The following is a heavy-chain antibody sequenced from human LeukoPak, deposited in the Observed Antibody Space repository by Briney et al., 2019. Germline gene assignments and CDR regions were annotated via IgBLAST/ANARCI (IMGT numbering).Heavy chain of an antibody. D-gene: IGHD2-2*01. CDR1: GGSISSPSYY. J-gene: IGHJ4*02. Sequence: PSETLSLTCTVSGGSISSPSYYWGWIRQPPGKGLEWSGSIYYGGSTYYNPSLKSRVTISVDTSKNQFSLKLNSVTAADTAVYYCARVLRVAAMPYYFDYWGQGTLVTVSS. V-gene: IGHV4-39*07. CDR2: IYYGGST. CDR3: ARVLRVAAMPYYFDY.